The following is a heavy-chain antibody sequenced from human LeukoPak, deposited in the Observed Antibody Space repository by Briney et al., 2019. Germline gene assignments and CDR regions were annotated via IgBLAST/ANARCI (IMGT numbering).Heavy chain of an antibody. D-gene: IGHD3-3*01. CDR3: ARDRNDFWSGYSFDY. CDR1: GGTFSSYA. J-gene: IGHJ4*02. V-gene: IGHV1-69*01. CDR2: IIPIFGTA. Sequence: GSSVKVSCKASGGTFSSYAISWVRQAPGQGLEWMGGIIPIFGTANYAQKFQGRVTITADESTSTAYMELSSLRSEDTAVYYCARDRNDFWSGYSFDYWGQGTLVTVSS.